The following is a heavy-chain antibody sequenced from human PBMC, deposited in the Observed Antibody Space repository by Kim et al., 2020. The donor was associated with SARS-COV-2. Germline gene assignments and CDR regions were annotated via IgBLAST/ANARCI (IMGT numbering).Heavy chain of an antibody. CDR2: IYYSGST. Sequence: SETLSLTCTVSGGSISSGGYYWSWIRQHPGKGLEWIGYIYYSGSTYYNPSLKSRVTISVDTSKNQFSLKLSSVTAADTAVYYCARGFYDSSGVDYWGQGTLVTVSS. J-gene: IGHJ4*02. CDR3: ARGFYDSSGVDY. V-gene: IGHV4-31*03. D-gene: IGHD3-22*01. CDR1: GGSISSGGYY.